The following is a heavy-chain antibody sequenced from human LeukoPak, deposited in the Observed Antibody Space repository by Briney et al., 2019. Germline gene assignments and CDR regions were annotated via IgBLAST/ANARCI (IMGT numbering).Heavy chain of an antibody. CDR1: GITFSSYA. J-gene: IGHJ6*02. CDR3: ARSPCTSSTCNGFYGMDV. Sequence: GGSLRLSCAASGITFSSYAMSWVRQAPGKGLEWFSGISGSGANTYYPNSVKGRFTISGDNSKNTLYLQMNSLRAEDTAVYFCARSPCTSSTCNGFYGMDVWGQGTTVTVSS. D-gene: IGHD2-2*01. CDR2: ISGSGANT. V-gene: IGHV3-23*01.